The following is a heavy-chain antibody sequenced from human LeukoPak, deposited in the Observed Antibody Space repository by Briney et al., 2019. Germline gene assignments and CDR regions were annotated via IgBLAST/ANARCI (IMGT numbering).Heavy chain of an antibody. Sequence: PGGSLRLSCAVSGFTFSAYSMNWVRQAPGKGLEWLSSISSSSRYINYADSVKGRLTISRDNAKNSVFLQMNSLRAEDTAVYYCAKKGGLTNTWFYFDYWGQGTLVTVSS. CDR2: ISSSSRYI. CDR3: AKKGGLTNTWFYFDY. V-gene: IGHV3-21*06. CDR1: GFTFSAYS. J-gene: IGHJ4*02. D-gene: IGHD3-9*01.